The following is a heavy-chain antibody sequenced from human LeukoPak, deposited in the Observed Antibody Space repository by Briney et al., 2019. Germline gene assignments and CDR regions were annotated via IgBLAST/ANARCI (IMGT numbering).Heavy chain of an antibody. CDR3: ARDKPGGNYHYYYYMDV. Sequence: GGSLRLSCAASGLTLSSNYMSWVRQAPGKGLEWVSVIYSGGSTYYADSVKGRFTISRDNSKNTLYLQMNSLRAEDTAVYYCARDKPGGNYHYYYYMDVWGKGTTVTVSS. J-gene: IGHJ6*03. D-gene: IGHD4-23*01. CDR2: IYSGGST. CDR1: GLTLSSNY. V-gene: IGHV3-66*02.